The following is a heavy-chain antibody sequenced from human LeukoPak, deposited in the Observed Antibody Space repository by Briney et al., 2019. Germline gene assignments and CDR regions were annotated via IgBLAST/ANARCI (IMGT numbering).Heavy chain of an antibody. J-gene: IGHJ4*02. CDR3: ARAANWNYASLDY. D-gene: IGHD1-7*01. Sequence: PSETLSLTCTVSGGSISSYYWSWIRQPPGKGLEWIGSIYYSGSTYYNPSLKSRVTISLDTSKNQFSLKLSSVTAADTAVYYCARAANWNYASLDYWGQGTLVTVSS. CDR1: GGSISSYY. CDR2: IYYSGST. V-gene: IGHV4-59*05.